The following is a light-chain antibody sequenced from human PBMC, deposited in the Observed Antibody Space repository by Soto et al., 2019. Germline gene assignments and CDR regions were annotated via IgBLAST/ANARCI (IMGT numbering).Light chain of an antibody. CDR1: SSNLGSNY. V-gene: IGLV1-47*02. CDR2: SNN. CDR3: AAWDDSLNGVV. J-gene: IGLJ2*01. Sequence: QSVLTQPPSASGTPGQRVTMSCSGSSSNLGSNYVYWYQQLPGTAPKLLIYSNNQRPSGVPDRFSGSKSGTSASLAISGLRSEDEADYYCAAWDDSLNGVVFGGGTQLTVL.